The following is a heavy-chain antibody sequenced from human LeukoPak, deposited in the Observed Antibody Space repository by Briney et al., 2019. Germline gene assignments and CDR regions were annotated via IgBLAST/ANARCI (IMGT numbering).Heavy chain of an antibody. J-gene: IGHJ4*02. CDR3: ARVSSRWFGELLPDY. D-gene: IGHD3-10*01. V-gene: IGHV1-2*02. Sequence: ASVKVSCKASGYTFTGYYMHWVRQAPGQGLEWMGWINPNSGGTNYAQKFQGRVTMTRDTSISTAYMELSRPISDDTAVYYCARVSSRWFGELLPDYWGQGTLVTVSS. CDR1: GYTFTGYY. CDR2: INPNSGGT.